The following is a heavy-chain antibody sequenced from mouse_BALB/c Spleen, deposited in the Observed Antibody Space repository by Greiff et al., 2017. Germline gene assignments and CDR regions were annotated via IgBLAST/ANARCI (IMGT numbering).Heavy chain of an antibody. V-gene: IGHV3-2*02. D-gene: IGHD1-1*01. CDR1: GYSITSDYA. CDR2: ISYSGST. Sequence: DVKLQESGPGLVKPSQSLSLTCTVTGYSITSDYAWNWIRQFPGNKLEWMGYISYSGSTSYNPSLKSRISITRDTSKNQFFLQLNSVTTEDTATYYCARRDYGDYFDYWGQGTTLTVSS. J-gene: IGHJ2*01. CDR3: ARRDYGDYFDY.